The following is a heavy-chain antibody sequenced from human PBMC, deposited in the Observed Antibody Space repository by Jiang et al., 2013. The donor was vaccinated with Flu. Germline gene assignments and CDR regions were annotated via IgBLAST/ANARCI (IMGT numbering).Heavy chain of an antibody. CDR1: GGSISSYY. J-gene: IGHJ4*02. D-gene: IGHD4-23*01. V-gene: IGHV4-59*12. CDR2: IYYSGST. CDR3: ARETTVVTPFDY. Sequence: LLKPSETLSLTCTVSGGSISSYYWSWIRQPPGKGLEWIGYIYYSGSTNYNPSLKSRVTISVDTSKNQFSLKLSSVTAADTAVYYCARETTVVTPFDYWGQGTLVTVSS.